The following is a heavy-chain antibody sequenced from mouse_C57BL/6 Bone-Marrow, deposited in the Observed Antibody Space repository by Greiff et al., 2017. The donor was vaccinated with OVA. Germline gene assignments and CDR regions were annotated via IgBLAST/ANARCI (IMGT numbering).Heavy chain of an antibody. CDR3: ARGGNNYYFDY. CDR1: GFTFSSYA. D-gene: IGHD1-3*01. V-gene: IGHV5-4*01. CDR2: ISDGGSYT. J-gene: IGHJ2*01. Sequence: EVQLVESGGGLVKPGGSLKLSCAASGFTFSSYAMSWVSQTPEKRLEWVANISDGGSYTYYPDNVKGRFTISRDNAKNNLYLQMSHLKAEDTAVCYCARGGNNYYFDYWGQGTTLTVSS.